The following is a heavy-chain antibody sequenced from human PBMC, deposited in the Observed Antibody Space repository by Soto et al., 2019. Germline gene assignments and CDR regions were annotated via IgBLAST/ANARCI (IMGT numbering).Heavy chain of an antibody. Sequence: PGESLKISCKGSGYSFTSYWISWVRQMPGKGLEWMGRIDPSDSYTNYSPSFQGHVTISADKSISTAYLQWSSLKASDTAMYYCASGFWSGYYWYYYYGMDVWGQGTTVTVSS. V-gene: IGHV5-10-1*01. CDR3: ASGFWSGYYWYYYYGMDV. CDR1: GYSFTSYW. J-gene: IGHJ6*02. D-gene: IGHD3-3*01. CDR2: IDPSDSYT.